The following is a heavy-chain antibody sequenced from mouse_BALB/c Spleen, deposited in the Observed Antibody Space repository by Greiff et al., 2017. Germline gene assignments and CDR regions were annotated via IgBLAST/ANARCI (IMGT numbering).Heavy chain of an antibody. J-gene: IGHJ4*01. CDR1: GFTFSNYC. Sequence: EVQLVESGGGLVQPGGSMKLSCVASGFTFSNYCMNWVRQSPEKGLEWVAEIRLKSNNYATHYAESVKGRFTISRDDSKSSVYLQMHNLRAEDTGIYYCTRSDLMDYWGQGTSVTVSA. D-gene: IGHD2-13*01. V-gene: IGHV6-6*02. CDR2: IRLKSNNYAT. CDR3: TRSDLMDY.